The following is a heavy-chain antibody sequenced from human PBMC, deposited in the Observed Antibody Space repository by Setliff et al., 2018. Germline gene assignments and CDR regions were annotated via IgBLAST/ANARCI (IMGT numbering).Heavy chain of an antibody. CDR3: ARASRFGTIKYRGDYYMDV. Sequence: VKVSCKASGYTFTTYAISWMRQAPGQGLEWMGWINTNTGNPSYAQGFTGRFVFSLDTSVSTAYLQISSLKAEDTALYYCARASRFGTIKYRGDYYMDVWGKGTTVTVSS. CDR2: INTNTGNP. J-gene: IGHJ6*03. V-gene: IGHV7-4-1*02. D-gene: IGHD3-10*01. CDR1: GYTFTTYA.